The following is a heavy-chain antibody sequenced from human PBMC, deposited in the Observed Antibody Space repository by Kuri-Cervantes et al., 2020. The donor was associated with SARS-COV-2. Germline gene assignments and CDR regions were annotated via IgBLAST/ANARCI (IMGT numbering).Heavy chain of an antibody. V-gene: IGHV1-2*02. Sequence: ASVKVSCKASGYTFTGYYMHWVRQAPGQGLEWMGWINPNSGGTNYAQKFQGRVTITTDESTSTAYMELSSLRSEDTAVYYCARSRGLLGIVYYYMDVWGKGTTVTVSS. CDR1: GYTFTGYY. CDR3: ARSRGLLGIVYYYMDV. J-gene: IGHJ6*03. CDR2: INPNSGGT. D-gene: IGHD7-27*01.